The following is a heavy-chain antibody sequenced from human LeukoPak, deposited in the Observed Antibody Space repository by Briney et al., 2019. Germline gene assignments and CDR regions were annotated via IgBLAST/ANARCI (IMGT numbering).Heavy chain of an antibody. CDR2: IYYSWST. CDR3: ARLATIPYYFDY. V-gene: IGHV4-59*11. Sequence: SETLSLLCTVSSGSISSHYWRWIRQPPGKALEWIGYIYYSWSTNYIPSLKSRVTISVDTSKNQFSLKLSSVTAADTAVYYCARLATIPYYFDYWGQGTLVTVSS. D-gene: IGHD5-24*01. J-gene: IGHJ4*02. CDR1: SGSISSHY.